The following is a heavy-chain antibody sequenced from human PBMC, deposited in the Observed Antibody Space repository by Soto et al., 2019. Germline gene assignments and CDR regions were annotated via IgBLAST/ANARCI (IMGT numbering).Heavy chain of an antibody. CDR3: AMDLDSSGYYEEGRYYYCGMDV. CDR1: GGTFSSYA. V-gene: IGHV1-69*12. D-gene: IGHD3-22*01. CDR2: IIPIFGTA. Sequence: QVQLVQSGAEVKKPGSSVKVSCKASGGTFSSYAISWVRQAPGQGLEWMGGIIPIFGTANYAQKFQGRVTVTADESTSTAYMELSSLRSEETAVYYCAMDLDSSGYYEEGRYYYCGMDVGGQGTTVTVSS. J-gene: IGHJ6*02.